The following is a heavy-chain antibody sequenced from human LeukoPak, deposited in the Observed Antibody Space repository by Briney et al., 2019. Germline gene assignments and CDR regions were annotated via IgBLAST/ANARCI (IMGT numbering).Heavy chain of an antibody. CDR2: IQYDGSNE. V-gene: IGHV3-30*02. D-gene: IGHD1-26*01. Sequence: GGSLRLSCAPSGFTFSSYGMHWVRQAPGQGLEWVAYIQYDGSNEQYGDSVKGRFSISRDSSKNILYLQMNSLRPEDTAVYYCAKAGGSYLASDYWGQGTLVSVSS. CDR3: AKAGGSYLASDY. J-gene: IGHJ4*02. CDR1: GFTFSSYG.